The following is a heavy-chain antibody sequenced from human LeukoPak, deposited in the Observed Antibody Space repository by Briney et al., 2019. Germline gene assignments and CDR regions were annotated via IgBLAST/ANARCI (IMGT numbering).Heavy chain of an antibody. D-gene: IGHD2-2*01. V-gene: IGHV1-18*01. CDR2: ISAYNGNT. CDR3: ARTRSCSSTSCSDFDY. CDR1: GYTFTSYG. Sequence: ASVKVSCKASGYTFTSYGISWVRQAPGQVLEWMGWISAYNGNTNYAQKLQGRVTMTTDTSTSTAYMELRSLRSDDTAVYYCARTRSCSSTSCSDFDYWGQGTLVTVSS. J-gene: IGHJ4*02.